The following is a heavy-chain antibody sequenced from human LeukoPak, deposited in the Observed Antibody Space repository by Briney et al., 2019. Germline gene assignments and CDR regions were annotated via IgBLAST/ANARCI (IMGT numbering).Heavy chain of an antibody. J-gene: IGHJ4*02. Sequence: GASVKVSCKASGYTFTGYYMHWVRQAPGQGLEWMGWINPNSGGTNYAQKFQGRVTMTRDTPISTAYMELSRLRFDDTAVYYCARMRGSSGYYEDYWGQGTLVTVSS. CDR3: ARMRGSSGYYEDY. CDR2: INPNSGGT. V-gene: IGHV1-2*02. D-gene: IGHD3-22*01. CDR1: GYTFTGYY.